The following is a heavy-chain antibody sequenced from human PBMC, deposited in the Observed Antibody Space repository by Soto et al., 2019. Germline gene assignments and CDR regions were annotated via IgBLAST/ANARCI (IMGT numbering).Heavy chain of an antibody. CDR1: GFTFSSYA. J-gene: IGHJ4*02. V-gene: IGHV3-23*01. D-gene: IGHD3-10*01. CDR3: AKDRRVWFGELLSAKYPYYFDY. Sequence: GGSLRLSCAASGFTFSSYAMSWVRQAPGKGLEWVSAISGSGGSTYYADSVKGRFTISRDNSKNTLYLQMNSLRAEDTAVYYCAKDRRVWFGELLSAKYPYYFDYWGQGTLVTVSS. CDR2: ISGSGGST.